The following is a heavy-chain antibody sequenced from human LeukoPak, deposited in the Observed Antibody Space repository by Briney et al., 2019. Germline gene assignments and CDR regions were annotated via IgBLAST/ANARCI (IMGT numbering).Heavy chain of an antibody. Sequence: PGGSLRLSCAASGFTFSSYWMHWVRQAPGKGLVWVSRLNGDGSSTTYADSVKGRFAISRDNTKNTLYLQMNSLRAEDTAVYYCLRGSPYYGMDVWGQGITVTVSS. CDR3: LRGSPYYGMDV. D-gene: IGHD2-15*01. J-gene: IGHJ6*02. CDR1: GFTFSSYW. CDR2: LNGDGSST. V-gene: IGHV3-74*01.